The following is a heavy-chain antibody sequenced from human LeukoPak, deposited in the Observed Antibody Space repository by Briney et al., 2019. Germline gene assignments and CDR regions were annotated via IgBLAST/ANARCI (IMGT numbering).Heavy chain of an antibody. CDR1: GYXFINYG. Sequence: ASVKVSCKASGYXFINYGIAWVRQAPGQGLEWMGWINAYNGKTVYAQKFQGRVTRTTDTSTSTAYMDLRSLRSDDTAVYYCATVGSGSYYNLRVEAFDIWGQGTMVTVSS. J-gene: IGHJ3*02. D-gene: IGHD3-10*01. CDR2: INAYNGKT. CDR3: ATVGSGSYYNLRVEAFDI. V-gene: IGHV1-18*01.